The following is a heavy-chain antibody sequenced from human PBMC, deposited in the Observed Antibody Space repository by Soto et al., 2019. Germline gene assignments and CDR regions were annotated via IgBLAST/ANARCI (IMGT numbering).Heavy chain of an antibody. Sequence: EVQLVESGGGLVQPGRSLRLSCAASGFTFDDYAMHWVRQAPGKGLEWVSGISWNSGSIGYADSVKGRFTISRDNAKISLYLQMNSLRAEDTALYYCAKDARIAARYNCFDPWGQGTLVTVSS. D-gene: IGHD6-6*01. CDR1: GFTFDDYA. CDR2: ISWNSGSI. J-gene: IGHJ5*02. CDR3: AKDARIAARYNCFDP. V-gene: IGHV3-9*01.